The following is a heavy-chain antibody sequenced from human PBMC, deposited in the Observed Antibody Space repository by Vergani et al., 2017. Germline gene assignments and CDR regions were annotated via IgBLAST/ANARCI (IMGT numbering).Heavy chain of an antibody. CDR1: EYSFGNYW. D-gene: IGHD1-1*01. CDR3: ARHTTYTDS. CDR2: IYPADSDT. J-gene: IGHJ4*02. V-gene: IGHV5-51*01. Sequence: EVELVQSGPEMRKPGESLKISCKGSEYSFGNYWMGWGRQMPGKGLEWMGIIYPADSDTRYSPSFQGQVTISADKSISTAFLQWDSLKASDTALYYCARHTTYTDSGGQGTLVTVSS.